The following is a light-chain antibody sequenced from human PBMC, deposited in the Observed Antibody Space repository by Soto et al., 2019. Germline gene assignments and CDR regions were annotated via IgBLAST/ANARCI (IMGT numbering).Light chain of an antibody. J-gene: IGKJ1*01. CDR1: QSVSSSY. CDR2: GAS. V-gene: IGKV3-20*01. CDR3: QQYGESPRM. Sequence: EIVLTQSPGTLSLSPGERATLSCRASQSVSSSYLAWYQQKPGQAPRLLIYGASSRATGIPDRFSGSGSGTDFTLTISRLEPEDFVVYYCQQYGESPRMFGQGTKVEIK.